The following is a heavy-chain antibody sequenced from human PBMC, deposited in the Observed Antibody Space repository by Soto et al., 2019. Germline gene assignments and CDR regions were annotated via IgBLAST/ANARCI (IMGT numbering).Heavy chain of an antibody. J-gene: IGHJ4*02. D-gene: IGHD3-9*01. CDR1: GFTFSSYA. CDR3: AKDRRQDWVAPLYYFDY. Sequence: GGSLRLSCAASGFTFSSYAMSWVRQAPGKGLEWVSAISGSGGSTYYADSVKGRFTISRDNSKNTLYLQMNSLRAEDTAVYYCAKDRRQDWVAPLYYFDYWGQGTLVTVSS. V-gene: IGHV3-23*01. CDR2: ISGSGGST.